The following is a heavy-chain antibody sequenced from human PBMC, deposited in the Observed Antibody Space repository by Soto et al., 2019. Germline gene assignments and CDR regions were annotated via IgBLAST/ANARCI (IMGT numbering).Heavy chain of an antibody. CDR3: ARGVDSSGWFDY. D-gene: IGHD6-19*01. CDR1: GGSISSYY. CDR2: IYYSGST. Sequence: SETLSLTCTVSGGSISSYYWSWIRQPPGKGLEWIGYIYYSGSTNYNPSLKSRVTISVDTSKNQFSLKLSSVTAADTAVYYCARGVDSSGWFDYWGQGTLVTVSS. V-gene: IGHV4-59*01. J-gene: IGHJ4*02.